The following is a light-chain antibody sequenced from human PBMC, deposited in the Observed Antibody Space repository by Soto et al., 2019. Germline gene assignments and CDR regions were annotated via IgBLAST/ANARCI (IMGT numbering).Light chain of an antibody. CDR2: SAS. CDR3: QQANSFPRT. Sequence: DIQMTQSPSSVSASVGDRVTITCRASQAISTWLAWYQQNPGEAPKLLIYSASNLQSGVPSRFSGSGSGTDFTLTISSLQPEDFATYYCQQANSFPRTFGQGTKVEIK. V-gene: IGKV1D-12*01. J-gene: IGKJ1*01. CDR1: QAISTW.